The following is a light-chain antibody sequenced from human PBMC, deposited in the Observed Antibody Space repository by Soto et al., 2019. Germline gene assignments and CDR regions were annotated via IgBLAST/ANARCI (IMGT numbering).Light chain of an antibody. CDR2: EVS. V-gene: IGLV2-14*01. CDR3: CSYTSSITYV. J-gene: IGLJ1*01. Sequence: QSALNQPASVSGSPGQSITISCTGTSSDVGGYNYVSWYQQHPGKAPKLMIYEVSYRPSGVSDRFSGSKSGNTASQTISGLQAEDEADYYCCSYTSSITYVFGTGTKLTVL. CDR1: SSDVGGYNY.